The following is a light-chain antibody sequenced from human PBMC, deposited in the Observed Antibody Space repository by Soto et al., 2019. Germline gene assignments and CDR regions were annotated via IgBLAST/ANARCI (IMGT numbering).Light chain of an antibody. J-gene: IGLJ2*01. CDR1: SSNIGAGYD. CDR2: ANS. V-gene: IGLV1-40*01. CDR3: ATWDGSLPGEV. Sequence: QSVLTQPPSVSGAPGQRVTISCTGSSSNIGAGYDVHWYQQLPGTAPKLRIYANSNRPSGVPDRFSGSKSGTSASLVITGLQAEDEADYYCATWDGSLPGEVFGGGTKLTVL.